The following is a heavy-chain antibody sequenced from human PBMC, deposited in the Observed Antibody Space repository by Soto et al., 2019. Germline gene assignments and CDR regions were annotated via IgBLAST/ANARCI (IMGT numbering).Heavy chain of an antibody. CDR2: IKQDGSKK. J-gene: IGHJ2*01. CDR1: GFTFSSYW. D-gene: IGHD3-22*01. V-gene: IGHV3-7*01. CDR3: ARPGLVVVITSDWYFDL. Sequence: EVQLVESGGGLVQPGGSLRLSCAASGFTFSSYWMSWVRQAPGKGLEWVANIKQDGSKKYYVDSVKGRFTISRDNAKNSLYLQMNSLRAEDTAVYYCARPGLVVVITSDWYFDLWGRGTLVTVSS.